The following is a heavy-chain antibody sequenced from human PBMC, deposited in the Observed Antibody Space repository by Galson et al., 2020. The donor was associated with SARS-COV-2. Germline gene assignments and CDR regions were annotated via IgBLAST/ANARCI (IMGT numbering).Heavy chain of an antibody. CDR3: AIRFGGLGYMDG. CDR2: IKTRSDGETT. J-gene: IGHJ6*04. V-gene: IGHV3-15*01. D-gene: IGHD3-10*01. CDR1: GFTFSTAW. Sequence: GGSLRLSCAVSGFTFSTAWMIWVRQAPGKGLEWVGRIKTRSDGETTDYGAPVKGRFIISRDDSKDTVYLHMNSLRTEDTAVYYCAIRFGGLGYMDGCGKGTTVTVSS.